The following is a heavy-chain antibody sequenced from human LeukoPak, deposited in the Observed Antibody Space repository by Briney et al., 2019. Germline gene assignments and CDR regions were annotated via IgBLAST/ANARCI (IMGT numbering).Heavy chain of an antibody. CDR3: ARSSYYDSSGYSTSDY. D-gene: IGHD3-22*01. V-gene: IGHV5-10-1*01. CDR2: IDPSDSYT. CDR1: GYSFTYYW. Sequence: GESLKISCKGSGYSFTYYWITWVRQMPGKGLEWMGRIDPSDSYTNYSPSFQGHVTISADKSISTAYLQWGSLRASDTAMYYCARSSYYDSSGYSTSDYWGQGTLVTVSS. J-gene: IGHJ4*02.